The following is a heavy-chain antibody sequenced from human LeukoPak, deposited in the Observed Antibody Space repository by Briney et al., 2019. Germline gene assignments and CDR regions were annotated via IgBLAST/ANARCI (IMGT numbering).Heavy chain of an antibody. CDR1: GFTFSDYW. CDR2: ISNNGGYT. Sequence: GGSLRLSCAASGFTFSDYWMHWVRQAPGKGLEWVSAISNNGGYTYYADSVQGRFTISRDNSKSTLCLQMNSLRAEDTAVYYCAKQLGYCSDGSCYFPYWGQGTLVTVSS. D-gene: IGHD2-15*01. CDR3: AKQLGYCSDGSCYFPY. J-gene: IGHJ4*02. V-gene: IGHV3-23*01.